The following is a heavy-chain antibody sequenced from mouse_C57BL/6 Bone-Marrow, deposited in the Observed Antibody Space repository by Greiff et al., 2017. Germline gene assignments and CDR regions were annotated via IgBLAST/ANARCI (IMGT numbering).Heavy chain of an antibody. Sequence: QVQLQQPGAELVRPGSSVKLSCKASGYTFTSYWMNWVKQRPIQGLEGIGNIDPSDSETHYNQKFKDKATLTVDKSSSTAYMQLSSLTSEVSAVYYCARLYDGYYSAYWGQGTLVTVSA. J-gene: IGHJ3*01. CDR2: IDPSDSET. D-gene: IGHD2-3*01. CDR1: GYTFTSYW. V-gene: IGHV1-52*01. CDR3: ARLYDGYYSAY.